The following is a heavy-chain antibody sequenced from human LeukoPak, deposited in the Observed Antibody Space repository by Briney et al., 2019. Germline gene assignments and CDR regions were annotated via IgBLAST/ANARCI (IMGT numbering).Heavy chain of an antibody. J-gene: IGHJ4*02. CDR3: ARLAAISGSDYPDD. Sequence: SETLSLTCTVSLVSISSYYWSWIRQPPGKGLEWVGYIFYRGNTIYKPPLKSRVTISVNTSKNHFSLRLRSVTAADTAVYYRARLAAISGSDYPDDWGEGTLVTVSS. CDR1: LVSISSYY. V-gene: IGHV4-59*08. CDR2: IFYRGNT. D-gene: IGHD1-26*01.